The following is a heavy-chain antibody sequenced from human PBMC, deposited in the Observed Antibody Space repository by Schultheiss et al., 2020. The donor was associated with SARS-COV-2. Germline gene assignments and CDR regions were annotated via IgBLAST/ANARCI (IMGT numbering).Heavy chain of an antibody. CDR1: GGSISSGGYY. J-gene: IGHJ5*02. CDR3: ARGSSYNRGWFDP. V-gene: IGHV4-31*03. CDR2: IYYSGST. Sequence: SETLSLTCTVSGGSISSGGYYWSWIRQHPGKGLEWIGYIYYSGSTYYNPSLKSRVTISVDTSKNQFSLKLSSVTAADTAVYYCARGSSYNRGWFDPWGQGTLVTVSS. D-gene: IGHD1-14*01.